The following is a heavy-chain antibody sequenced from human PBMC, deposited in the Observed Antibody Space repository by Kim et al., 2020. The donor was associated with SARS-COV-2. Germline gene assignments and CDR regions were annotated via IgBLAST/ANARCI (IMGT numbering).Heavy chain of an antibody. CDR1: GGSISSGDYY. J-gene: IGHJ4*02. D-gene: IGHD3-22*01. V-gene: IGHV4-30-4*01. CDR3: ARGTKYYYDSSGYYPPLFDY. CDR2: IYYSGST. Sequence: SETLSLTCTVSGGSISSGDYYWSWIRQPPGKGLEWIGYIYYSGSTYYNPSLKSRVTISVDTSKNQFSLKLSSVTAADTAVYYCARGTKYYYDSSGYYPPLFDYWGQGTLVTVSS.